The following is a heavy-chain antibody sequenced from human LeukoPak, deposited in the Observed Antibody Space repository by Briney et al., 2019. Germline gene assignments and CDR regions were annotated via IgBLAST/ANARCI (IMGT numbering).Heavy chain of an antibody. V-gene: IGHV3-66*01. CDR3: ARAPPEQWLISRSYSYSVDV. J-gene: IGHJ6*02. D-gene: IGHD6-19*01. CDR1: GFTVSSNY. CDR2: IYSGGST. Sequence: GGSLRLSCAASGFTVSSNYMNWVRQAPGKGLEWVSLIYSGGSTHYADSVKGRFTISRDNSKNTLYLQMNSLRAEDTAVYYCARAPPEQWLISRSYSYSVDVWGQGTTVTVSS.